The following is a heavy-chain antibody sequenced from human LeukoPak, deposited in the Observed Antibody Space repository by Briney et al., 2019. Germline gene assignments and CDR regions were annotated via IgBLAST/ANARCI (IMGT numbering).Heavy chain of an antibody. CDR3: AKCYRNSWYSDY. Sequence: GGSLRLSCAASGFTFSSYAMSWVRQAPGKGLEWVSAISGSGGSTYYADSVKGRFTISRDNSKNTPYLQMNSLRAEDTAVYYCAKCYRNSWYSDYWGQGTLVTVSS. CDR1: GFTFSSYA. V-gene: IGHV3-23*01. J-gene: IGHJ4*02. D-gene: IGHD6-13*01. CDR2: ISGSGGST.